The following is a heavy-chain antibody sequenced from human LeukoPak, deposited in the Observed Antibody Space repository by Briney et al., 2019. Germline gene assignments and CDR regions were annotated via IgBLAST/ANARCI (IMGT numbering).Heavy chain of an antibody. CDR1: GYSFTSYW. V-gene: IGHV5-51*01. J-gene: IGHJ4*02. D-gene: IGHD2-2*02. CDR2: IYPGDSDT. Sequence: GESLKISCKGSGYSFTSYWIGWVRQMPGKGLEWTGIIYPGDSDTRYSPSFQGQVTISADKSISTAYLQWSSLKASDTAMYYCARACSSTSCYTGGFDYWGQGTLVTVSS. CDR3: ARACSSTSCYTGGFDY.